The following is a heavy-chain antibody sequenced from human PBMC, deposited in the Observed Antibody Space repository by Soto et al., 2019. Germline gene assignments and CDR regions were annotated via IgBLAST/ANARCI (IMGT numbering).Heavy chain of an antibody. CDR1: GGTLSNSA. CDR2: IIPVFGIV. Sequence: QVQLAQSGAEVKKPGSSVKVSCKASGGTLSNSAFSWVRQAPGQGLEWMGGIIPVFGIVNYAQNFQDRVTITADESTSTAYMELSSLRSEDTAVYYCATGRTVLVGSRAYYGMDVWGQGTTVTVTS. J-gene: IGHJ6*02. D-gene: IGHD2-8*02. CDR3: ATGRTVLVGSRAYYGMDV. V-gene: IGHV1-69*01.